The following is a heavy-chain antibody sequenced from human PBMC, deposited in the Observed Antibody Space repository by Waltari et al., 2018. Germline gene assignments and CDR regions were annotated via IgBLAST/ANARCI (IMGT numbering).Heavy chain of an antibody. V-gene: IGHV4-31*03. CDR2: IFYIGST. CDR3: ARGILSGGYYYGLDV. J-gene: IGHJ6*02. CDR1: VDSPSSGGSY. Sequence: QVQLQESGPGLVKPSQTLSLTCTVSVDSPSSGGSYWSWIRQTPGKGLEWIGYIFYIGSTYYNPSLRSRVTMSLDKSKNQLSLKINSVTAADTAVYYCARGILSGGYYYGLDVWGQGTTVTVSS. D-gene: IGHD3-3*01.